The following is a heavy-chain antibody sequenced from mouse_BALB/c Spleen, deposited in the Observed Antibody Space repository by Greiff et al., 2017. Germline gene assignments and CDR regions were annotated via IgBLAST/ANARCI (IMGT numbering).Heavy chain of an antibody. J-gene: IGHJ1*01. D-gene: IGHD1-1*01. V-gene: IGHV1-7*01. CDR2: INPSTGYT. CDR3: ARSPGGSSFYWYFDV. CDR1: GYTFTSYW. Sequence: VQLQQSGAELAKPGASVKMSCKASGYTFTSYWMHWVKQRPGQGLEWIGYINPSTGYTEYNQKFKDKATLTADKSSSTAYMQLSSLTSEDSAVYYCARSPGGSSFYWYFDVWGAGTTVTVSS.